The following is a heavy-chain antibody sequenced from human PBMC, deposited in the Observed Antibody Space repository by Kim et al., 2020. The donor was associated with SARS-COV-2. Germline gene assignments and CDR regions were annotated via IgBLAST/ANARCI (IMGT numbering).Heavy chain of an antibody. J-gene: IGHJ6*02. D-gene: IGHD2-2*01. Sequence: GGSLRLSCAASGFTFSSYAMHWVRQAPGKGLEWVAVISYDGSNKYYADSVKGRFTISRDNSKNTLYLQMNSLRAEDTAVYYCARDVFRLNAAGIYYYYYGMDVWGQGTTVTVSS. CDR3: ARDVFRLNAAGIYYYYYGMDV. CDR2: ISYDGSNK. CDR1: GFTFSSYA. V-gene: IGHV3-30-3*01.